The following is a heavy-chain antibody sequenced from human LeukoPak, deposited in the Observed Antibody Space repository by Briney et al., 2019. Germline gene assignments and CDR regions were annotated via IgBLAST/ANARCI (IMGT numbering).Heavy chain of an antibody. V-gene: IGHV4-59*01. CDR3: ARDRPGGSSLDY. Sequence: KPSETLSLTCTVSGGSISRDYWSWIRQPPGKGLEWIGYIYYTGSTNYNPFLKSRVTISVDTSKNQFSLKLSSVTAADTAVYYCARDRPGGSSLDYWGQGTLVTVSS. D-gene: IGHD6-13*01. CDR2: IYYTGST. J-gene: IGHJ4*02. CDR1: GGSISRDY.